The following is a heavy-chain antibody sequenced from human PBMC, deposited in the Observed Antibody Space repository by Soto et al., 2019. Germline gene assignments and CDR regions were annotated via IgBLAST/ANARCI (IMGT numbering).Heavy chain of an antibody. D-gene: IGHD3-3*01. CDR2: ISAYNGNT. J-gene: IGHJ4*02. CDR3: ARDRRPSALRFLEWCWN. Sequence: ASVKVSCKASGYTFTSYCISWVRQAPGQGLEWMGWISAYNGNTNYAQKLQGRVTMTTDTSTSTAYMELRSLRSDDTAVYYCARDRRPSALRFLEWCWNWGQGTLVTVSS. CDR1: GYTFTSYC. V-gene: IGHV1-18*01.